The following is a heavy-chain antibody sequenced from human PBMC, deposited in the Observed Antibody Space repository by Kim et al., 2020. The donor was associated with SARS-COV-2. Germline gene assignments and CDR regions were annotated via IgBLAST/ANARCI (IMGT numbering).Heavy chain of an antibody. CDR1: GGSISSRSYS. Sequence: SETLSLTCTVSGGSISSRSYSWGWIRQPPGKGLEWIGSLYCGGSTCYNPSLKSRVTISVDTPNNQFSLKLTSVTAAETAIYYCTRHVVDSGYPRLSDYWGRGTLVTVSS. CDR3: TRHVVDSGYPRLSDY. D-gene: IGHD5-12*01. V-gene: IGHV4-39*01. J-gene: IGHJ4*02. CDR2: LYCGGST.